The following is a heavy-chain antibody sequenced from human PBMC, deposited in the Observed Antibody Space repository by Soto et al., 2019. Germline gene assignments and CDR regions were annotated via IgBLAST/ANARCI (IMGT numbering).Heavy chain of an antibody. CDR3: AREGYSSSSGYYYIDV. J-gene: IGHJ6*03. D-gene: IGHD6-6*01. V-gene: IGHV3-33*01. CDR1: GFTFSSYG. Sequence: QVQLVESGGGVVQPGRSLRLSCAASGFTFSSYGMHWVRQAPGKGLEWAAVIWYDGSNKYYADSVKGRFTISRDNSKNTLYLQINSLRAEDTAVYYCAREGYSSSSGYYYIDVWGKGTTVTVSS. CDR2: IWYDGSNK.